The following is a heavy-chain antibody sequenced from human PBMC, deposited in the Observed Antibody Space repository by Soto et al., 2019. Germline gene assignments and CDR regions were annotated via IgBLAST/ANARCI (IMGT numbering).Heavy chain of an antibody. Sequence: EVQLLESGGGLVQPGGSLRLSCAASGFTFRSHVMNWVRQAPGKGLEWVAAISGGGGTTFYGDSVEGRFTMSRDNSKNTLFLQMNSLRAEDTAVYYCARGPRAPPPHDYGMDVWGQGTTVTVSS. CDR2: ISGGGGTT. J-gene: IGHJ6*02. CDR3: ARGPRAPPPHDYGMDV. CDR1: GFTFRSHV. V-gene: IGHV3-23*01.